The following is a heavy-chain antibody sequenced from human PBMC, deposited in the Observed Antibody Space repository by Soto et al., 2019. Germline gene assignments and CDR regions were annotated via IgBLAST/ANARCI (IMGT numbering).Heavy chain of an antibody. D-gene: IGHD2-8*01. CDR3: AKEIFAAAYAATSAFDL. J-gene: IGHJ4*02. V-gene: IGHV3-23*01. CDR2: VDGSGGDT. Sequence: PGGSLRLSCAASGFTFSSHAMGWLRQAPGTGPEWVAFVDGSGGDTSYADSVKGRFTISRDNSDSSLYLHMNSLRAEDTGRYFCAKEIFAAAYAATSAFDLRGQGTLVTGS. CDR1: GFTFSSHA.